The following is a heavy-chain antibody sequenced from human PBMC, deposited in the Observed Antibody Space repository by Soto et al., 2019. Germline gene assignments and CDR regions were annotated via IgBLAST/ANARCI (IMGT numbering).Heavy chain of an antibody. J-gene: IGHJ4*02. CDR2: IYYSGST. D-gene: IGHD6-6*01. Sequence: SETLSLTCTASGGSISSGGYHWSWIRQHPGKGLEWIGYIYYSGSTYYNPSLKSRVTISVDTSKNQFSLKLSSVTAADTAVYYCARIHYSSSSYFDYWGQGTLVTVSS. CDR1: GGSISSGGYH. V-gene: IGHV4-31*03. CDR3: ARIHYSSSSYFDY.